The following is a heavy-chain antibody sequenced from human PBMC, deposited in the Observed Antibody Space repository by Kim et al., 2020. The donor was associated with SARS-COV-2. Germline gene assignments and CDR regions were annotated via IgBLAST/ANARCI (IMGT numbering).Heavy chain of an antibody. CDR2: IYYSGST. CDR3: ARSRGSDIFTIIGVIDAFDI. Sequence: SETLSLTCTVSGGSISSYYWSWIRQPPGKGLEWIGYIYYSGSTNYNPSLKSRVTISVDTSKNQFSLKLSSVTAADTAVYYCARSRGSDIFTIIGVIDAFDIWGQGTMVTVSS. CDR1: GGSISSYY. D-gene: IGHD3-3*01. J-gene: IGHJ3*02. V-gene: IGHV4-59*13.